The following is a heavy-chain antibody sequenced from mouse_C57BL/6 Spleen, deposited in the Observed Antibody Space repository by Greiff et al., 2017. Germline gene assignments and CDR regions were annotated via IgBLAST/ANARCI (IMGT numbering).Heavy chain of an antibody. J-gene: IGHJ2*01. Sequence: VQLQQPGAELVKPGASVKLSCKASGYTFTSYWKQWVKQRPGQGLEWIGEIDPSDSYTNYNQKFKGKATLTVDTSSSTAYMQLSSLTSEDSAVYYCARSYYYGSSYDYWGQGTTLTVSS. CDR2: IDPSDSYT. D-gene: IGHD1-1*01. CDR3: ARSYYYGSSYDY. CDR1: GYTFTSYW. V-gene: IGHV1-50*01.